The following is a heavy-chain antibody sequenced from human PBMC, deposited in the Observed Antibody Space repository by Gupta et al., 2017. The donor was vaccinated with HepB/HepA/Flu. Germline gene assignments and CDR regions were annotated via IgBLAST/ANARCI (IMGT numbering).Heavy chain of an antibody. CDR3: AGGPTLVGVLGADY. CDR2: ISSRGSTI. V-gene: IGHV3-48*03. D-gene: IGHD2-15*01. Sequence: EVQLVESGGGLVQPGGSLRLSCVVSGLRFSSYEMNWVRQAPGKGLEWVSCISSRGSTIYYADSVKGRFTISRDNAKNSLFLRMNSLRAEDTAVYYCAGGPTLVGVLGADYWGQGTLVTVSS. J-gene: IGHJ4*02. CDR1: GLRFSSYE.